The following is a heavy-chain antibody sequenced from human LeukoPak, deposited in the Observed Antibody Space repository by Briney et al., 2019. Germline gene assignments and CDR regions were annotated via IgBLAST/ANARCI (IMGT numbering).Heavy chain of an antibody. D-gene: IGHD3-16*01. J-gene: IGHJ4*02. CDR1: GFTFSSHA. Sequence: PGGSQRLSCSASGFTFSSHAMTWVRRAPGRGLEWVSAIRGDGATMFYADSVKGRITVSRDNSKNTLYLQMNSLRVDDTAIYYCARDQFRDYFRGADYWGQGTLVTVSS. CDR2: IRGDGATM. CDR3: ARDQFRDYFRGADY. V-gene: IGHV3-23*01.